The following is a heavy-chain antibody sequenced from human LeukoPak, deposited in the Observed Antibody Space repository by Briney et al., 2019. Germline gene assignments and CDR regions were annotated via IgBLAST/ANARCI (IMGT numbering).Heavy chain of an antibody. D-gene: IGHD2-15*01. Sequence: SETLSLTCTVPGGSISSGGYYWSWIRQHPGKGLEWIAYIYYSGSTYYNPSLKSRVTISVDTSKNQFSLKLSSVTAADTAVYYCARAPYCSGGSCPWFDPWGQGTLVTVSS. V-gene: IGHV4-31*03. J-gene: IGHJ5*02. CDR2: IYYSGST. CDR3: ARAPYCSGGSCPWFDP. CDR1: GGSISSGGYY.